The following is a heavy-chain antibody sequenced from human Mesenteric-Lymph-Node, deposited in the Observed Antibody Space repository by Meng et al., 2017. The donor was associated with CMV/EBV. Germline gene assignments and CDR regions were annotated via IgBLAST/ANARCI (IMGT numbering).Heavy chain of an antibody. Sequence: SETLSLTCTVSGGSISSSSYYWGWIRQPPGKGLEWIGSIYFSGTTYYNPSLKSRVTISVDTSKNQFYLKLSSVTAADTAVYYCARHGTYYYDSGGYSNWFDPWGQGTLVTVSS. D-gene: IGHD3-22*01. J-gene: IGHJ5*02. CDR3: ARHGTYYYDSGGYSNWFDP. CDR2: IYFSGTT. CDR1: GGSISSSSYY. V-gene: IGHV4-39*01.